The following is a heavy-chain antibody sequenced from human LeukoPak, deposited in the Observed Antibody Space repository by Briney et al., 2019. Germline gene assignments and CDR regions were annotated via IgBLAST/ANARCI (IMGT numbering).Heavy chain of an antibody. CDR3: ARDPKYYDSGNYYGGLDY. CDR1: GFTFSNYC. CDR2: IKHDASEQ. J-gene: IGHJ4*02. D-gene: IGHD3-10*01. Sequence: GGSLRLSCATSGFTFSNYCMSWVRQAPGKGLEWVANIKHDASEQHYVDSVKGRFTISRDNAKNSLYLQMNNLRAEDTAVYYCARDPKYYDSGNYYGGLDYWGQGTLVTVSS. V-gene: IGHV3-7*01.